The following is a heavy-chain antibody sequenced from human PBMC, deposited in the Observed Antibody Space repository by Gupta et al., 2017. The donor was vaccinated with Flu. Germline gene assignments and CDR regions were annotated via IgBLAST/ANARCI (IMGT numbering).Heavy chain of an antibody. CDR3: ARDGVGRISPHRYFDY. CDR2: VSSGSSHI. CDR1: FSFSSSS. D-gene: IGHD1-26*01. J-gene: IGHJ4*02. Sequence: FSFSSSSMNWVRQAPGKGLEWVSSVSSGSSHIWYADSVKGRFTISRDNAKNSLFLQMNSLRAEDTAVYYCARDGVGRISPHRYFDYWGQGTLVTVSS. V-gene: IGHV3-21*01.